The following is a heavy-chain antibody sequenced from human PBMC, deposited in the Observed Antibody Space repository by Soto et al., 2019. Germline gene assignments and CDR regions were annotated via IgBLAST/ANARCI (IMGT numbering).Heavy chain of an antibody. J-gene: IGHJ3*02. D-gene: IGHD4-17*01. Sequence: QVQLVQSGAEVKKPGSSVKVSCKASGGTFSSYTISWVRQAPGQGLEWMGRIIPILGIANYAQKFQGRVTITADKSTSTAYMELSSQRSEDTAVYYCARHPTVTTYRGAFDIWGQGTMVTVSS. V-gene: IGHV1-69*02. CDR3: ARHPTVTTYRGAFDI. CDR2: IIPILGIA. CDR1: GGTFSSYT.